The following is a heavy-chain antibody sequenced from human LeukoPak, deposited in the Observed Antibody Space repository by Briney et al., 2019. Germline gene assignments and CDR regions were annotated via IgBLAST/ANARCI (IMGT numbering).Heavy chain of an antibody. CDR1: GYSISSGYY. Sequence: SETLSLTCTVSGYSISSGYYWGWIRQPPGKGLEWIGSIYHSGSTYYNPSLKSRVTISVDKSKNQFSLKLSSVTAADTAVYYCASLKGIKTAMLPSFDYWGQGTLVTVSS. CDR3: ASLKGIKTAMLPSFDY. V-gene: IGHV4-38-2*02. CDR2: IYHSGST. J-gene: IGHJ4*02. D-gene: IGHD5-18*01.